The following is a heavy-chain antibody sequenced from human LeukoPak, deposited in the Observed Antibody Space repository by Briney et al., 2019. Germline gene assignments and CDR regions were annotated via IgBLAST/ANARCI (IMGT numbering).Heavy chain of an antibody. D-gene: IGHD3-22*01. V-gene: IGHV3-48*01. J-gene: IGHJ5*02. CDR2: ISSSSTI. Sequence: GGSLRLSCAASGFTFSSYSMTWVRQAPGKGLEWVSYISSSSTIYYADSVKGRFTISRDNAKNSLYLQMNSLRAEDTAVYYCARDPSPTGDDSSAWGQGTLVTVSS. CDR1: GFTFSSYS. CDR3: ARDPSPTGDDSSA.